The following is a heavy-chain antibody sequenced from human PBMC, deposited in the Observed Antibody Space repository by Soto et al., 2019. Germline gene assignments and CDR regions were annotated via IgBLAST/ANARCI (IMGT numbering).Heavy chain of an antibody. D-gene: IGHD6-19*01. CDR2: IVVGSGNT. CDR3: ATLLTSGWYPNWCEP. CDR1: GFTFTNSA. J-gene: IGHJ5*02. Sequence: QMQLVQSGPEVKKPGTSVKVSCKASGFTFTNSAVQWVRQARGQRLEWIGWIVVGSGNTNYAQKFQERDTITRDMSTNTAYIELDSLRSEDTAVYYCATLLTSGWYPNWCEPWGRGTLITVSS. V-gene: IGHV1-58*01.